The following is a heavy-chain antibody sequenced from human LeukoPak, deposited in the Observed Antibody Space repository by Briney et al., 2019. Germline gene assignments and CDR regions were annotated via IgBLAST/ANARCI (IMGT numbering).Heavy chain of an antibody. J-gene: IGHJ6*03. CDR3: AKTGRGSYPRRQYYYYYMDV. CDR2: ISSSSSYI. D-gene: IGHD1-26*01. CDR1: GFTFSSYS. V-gene: IGHV3-21*01. Sequence: GGSLRLSCAASGFTFSSYSMNWVRRSPGKGLEWVSSISSSSSYIYYVDSVKGRFTISRDNSKNTLYLQMNSLRAEDTAVYYCAKTGRGSYPRRQYYYYYMDVWGKGTTVTISS.